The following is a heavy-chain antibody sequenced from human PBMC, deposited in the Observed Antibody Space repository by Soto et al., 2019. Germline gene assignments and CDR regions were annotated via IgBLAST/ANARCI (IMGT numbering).Heavy chain of an antibody. CDR3: ARDLRGRGSGRFDP. V-gene: IGHV4-31*03. CDR2: IYYSGVT. Sequence: QVQLQESGPGLVKPSQTLSLTCTVSGDSITSGGYYWTWIRQHPGKGLEWIGYIYYSGVTYYNPSLTGRVTTSVDTSKRPFALKMRSVTAADTAVYYCARDLRGRGSGRFDPWGKGNLVTVSS. CDR1: GDSITSGGYY. D-gene: IGHD3-10*01. J-gene: IGHJ5*02.